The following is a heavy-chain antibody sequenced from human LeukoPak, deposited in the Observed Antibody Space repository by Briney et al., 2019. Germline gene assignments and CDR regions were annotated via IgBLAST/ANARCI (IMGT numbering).Heavy chain of an antibody. CDR3: ARGRSGWYEDF. J-gene: IGHJ4*02. CDR1: GFTFSSYS. V-gene: IGHV3-21*06. D-gene: IGHD6-19*01. CDR2: ISSTNYYT. Sequence: GGSTRLSCAASGFTFSSYSMNWVRQAPGKGLEWVSYISSTNYYTYYADSVKGRFTISRDNAKNSLYLEMNSLRAEDTAVYYCARGRSGWYEDFWGQGTLVTVSS.